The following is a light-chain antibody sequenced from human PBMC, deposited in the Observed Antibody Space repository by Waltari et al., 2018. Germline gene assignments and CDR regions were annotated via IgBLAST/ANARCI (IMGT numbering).Light chain of an antibody. CDR2: EVT. Sequence: QSALSQPASVSGSPGQSITISCTGTSSDIDAYIYVSWYHMLPGKAPKLTIYEVTTRPVVVSYRVSRCKCGNTAYLTISGLQPEDEADYYCSSYRTGRSRVFVTGTMVTVL. V-gene: IGLV2-14*01. CDR1: SSDIDAYIY. CDR3: SSYRTGRSRV. J-gene: IGLJ1*01.